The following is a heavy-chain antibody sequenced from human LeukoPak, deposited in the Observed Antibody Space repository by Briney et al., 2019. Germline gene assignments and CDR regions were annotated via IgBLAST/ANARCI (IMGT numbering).Heavy chain of an antibody. D-gene: IGHD3/OR15-3a*01. J-gene: IGHJ3*02. V-gene: IGHV3-33*06. Sequence: PGGSLRLSCAASGFIFKNYGMHWVRQAPGKGLEWVAVIWYDGSYEDYGDSAKGRFSISRDNSKNTVYLQMNSLRAEDTAVYYCAKDYIRIGSSGLRTGAFDIWGQGTRVTVSS. CDR2: IWYDGSYE. CDR1: GFIFKNYG. CDR3: AKDYIRIGSSGLRTGAFDI.